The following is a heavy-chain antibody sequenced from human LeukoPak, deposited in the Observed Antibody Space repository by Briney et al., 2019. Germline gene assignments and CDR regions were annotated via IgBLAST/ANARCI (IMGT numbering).Heavy chain of an antibody. CDR2: MNPNSGNT. CDR1: GYTFTSFD. J-gene: IGHJ6*03. V-gene: IGHV1-8*01. D-gene: IGHD6-13*01. CDR3: ARDPIAAANYYYYYMDV. Sequence: ASVKVSCKASGYTFTSFDINWVRQAPGQGLEWVGWMNPNSGNTGSAQKFVGRVTMTRDMSTSTVYMELSSLRSEDTAVYYCARDPIAAANYYYYYMDVWGKGTTVTVSS.